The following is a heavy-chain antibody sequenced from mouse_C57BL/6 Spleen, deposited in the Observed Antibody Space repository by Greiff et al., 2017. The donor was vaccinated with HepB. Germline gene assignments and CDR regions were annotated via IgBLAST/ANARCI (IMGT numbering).Heavy chain of an antibody. D-gene: IGHD4-1*01. J-gene: IGHJ2*01. CDR1: GYSITSGYY. CDR3: ARGPWDDGYFDY. Sequence: VQLKESGPGLVKPSQSLSLTCSVTGYSITSGYYWNWIRQFPGNKLEWMGYISYDGSNNYNPSLKNRISITRDTSKNQFFLKLNSVTTEDTATYYCARGPWDDGYFDYWGQGTTLTVSS. CDR2: ISYDGSN. V-gene: IGHV3-6*01.